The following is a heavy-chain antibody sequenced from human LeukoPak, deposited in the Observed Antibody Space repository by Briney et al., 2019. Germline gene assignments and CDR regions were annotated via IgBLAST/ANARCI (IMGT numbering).Heavy chain of an antibody. J-gene: IGHJ2*01. V-gene: IGHV4-59*07. CDR3: ARGSDSGSSHWDFDL. Sequence: SDTLSLTCTVSGGSISSYYWSWIRQPPGKGLEWIGYIYYSGSTNYNPSLKSRVTISLDTSKNQFSLKLSSVTAADTAVYYCARGSDSGSSHWDFDLWSRGTLVTVSS. CDR2: IYYSGST. CDR1: GGSISSYY. D-gene: IGHD6-6*01.